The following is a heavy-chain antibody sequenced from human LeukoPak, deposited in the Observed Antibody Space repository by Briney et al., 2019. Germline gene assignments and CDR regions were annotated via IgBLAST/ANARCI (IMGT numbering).Heavy chain of an antibody. CDR1: GGSISSSSYY. CDR3: AIDSSGYYYWAY. D-gene: IGHD3-22*01. CDR2: IYYSGST. J-gene: IGHJ4*02. Sequence: PSETLSLTCTVSGGSISSSSYYWGWIRQPPGKGLEWIGSIYYSGSTYYNPSLKSRVTISVDTSKNQFSLKLSSVTAADTAVYYCAIDSSGYYYWAYWGQGTLVTVSS. V-gene: IGHV4-39*01.